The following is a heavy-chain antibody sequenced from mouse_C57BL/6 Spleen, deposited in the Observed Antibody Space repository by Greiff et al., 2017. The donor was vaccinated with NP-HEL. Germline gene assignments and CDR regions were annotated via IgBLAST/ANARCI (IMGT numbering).Heavy chain of an antibody. D-gene: IGHD2-4*01. V-gene: IGHV1-69*01. CDR3: ARPYYDYPWFAY. CDR1: GYTFTSYW. J-gene: IGHJ3*01. CDR2: IDPSDSYT. Sequence: VQLQQPGAELVMPGASVKLSCKASGYTFTSYWMHWVKQRPGQGLEWIGEIDPSDSYTNYNQKFKGKSTLTVDKSSSTAYMQLSSLTSEDSAVYYCARPYYDYPWFAYWGQGTLVTVSA.